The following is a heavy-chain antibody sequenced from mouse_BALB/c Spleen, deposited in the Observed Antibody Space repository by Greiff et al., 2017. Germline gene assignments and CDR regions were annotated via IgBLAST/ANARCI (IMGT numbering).Heavy chain of an antibody. J-gene: IGHJ4*01. Sequence: EVKLVESGGDLVKPGGSLKLSCAASGFTFSSYGMSWVRQTPDKRLEWVATISSGGSYTYYPDSVKGRFTISRDNAKNTLYLQMSSLKSEDTAMYYCARHVLLRLRGAMDYWGQGTSVTVSS. V-gene: IGHV5-6*01. CDR3: ARHVLLRLRGAMDY. CDR2: ISSGGSYT. D-gene: IGHD1-2*01. CDR1: GFTFSSYG.